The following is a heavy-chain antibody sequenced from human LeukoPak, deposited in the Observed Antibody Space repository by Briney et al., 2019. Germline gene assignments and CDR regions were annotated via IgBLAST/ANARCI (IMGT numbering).Heavy chain of an antibody. D-gene: IGHD2-2*01. V-gene: IGHV4-39*01. CDR3: ARLDCSSTSCYDYYCYGMDV. CDR1: GGSISSSSYY. CDR2: IYYSGST. Sequence: SETLSLTCTVSGGSISSSSYYWGWIRQPPGKGLEWIGSIYYSGSTYYNPSLKSRVTISVDTSKNQFSLKLSSVTAADTAVYYCARLDCSSTSCYDYYCYGMDVWGQGTTVTVSS. J-gene: IGHJ6*02.